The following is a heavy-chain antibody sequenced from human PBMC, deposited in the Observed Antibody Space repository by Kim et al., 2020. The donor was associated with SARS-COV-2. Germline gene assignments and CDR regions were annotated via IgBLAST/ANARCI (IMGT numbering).Heavy chain of an antibody. Sequence: SQTLSLTCAISGDSVSSNSAAWNWIRQSPSRGLEWLGRTYYRSKWYNDYAVSVKSRITINPDTSKNQFSLQLNSVTPEDTAVYYCAREGVSSSWYFLPLHVGFDPWGQGTLVTVSS. CDR1: GDSVSSNSAA. D-gene: IGHD6-13*01. CDR2: TYYRSKWYN. J-gene: IGHJ5*02. V-gene: IGHV6-1*01. CDR3: AREGVSSSWYFLPLHVGFDP.